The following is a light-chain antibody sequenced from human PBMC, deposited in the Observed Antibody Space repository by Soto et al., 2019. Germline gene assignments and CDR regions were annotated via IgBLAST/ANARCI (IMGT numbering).Light chain of an antibody. J-gene: IGLJ1*01. CDR1: SSDIGAYIY. Sequence: QSALTQPPSASGSPGQSVTISCTGTSSDIGAYIYVSWYQQHPGKAPKLMISEVSRRPSGVPERFSGSKSGNTASLTVSGLQADEEAHYYCSSYAGSNNFVFGTGTKVTVL. CDR2: EVS. CDR3: SSYAGSNNFV. V-gene: IGLV2-8*01.